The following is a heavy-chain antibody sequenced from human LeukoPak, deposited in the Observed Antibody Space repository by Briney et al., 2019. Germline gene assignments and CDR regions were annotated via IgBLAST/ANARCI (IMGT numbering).Heavy chain of an antibody. CDR2: IYYSGST. Sequence: SETLSVTCTVPGGSISSSSYYWGWIRQPPGKGLEWIGSIYYSGSTYSNPSLKSRVTISVDTSKNQFSLKLSSVTAADTAVYYCARHPPARGYSYGYPPNYFDYWGQGTLVTVSS. CDR3: ARHPPARGYSYGYPPNYFDY. V-gene: IGHV4-39*01. D-gene: IGHD5-18*01. CDR1: GGSISSSSYY. J-gene: IGHJ4*02.